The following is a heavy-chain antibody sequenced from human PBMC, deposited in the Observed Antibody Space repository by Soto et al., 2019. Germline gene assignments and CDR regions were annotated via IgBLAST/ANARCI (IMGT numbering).Heavy chain of an antibody. J-gene: IGHJ4*02. V-gene: IGHV3-23*01. D-gene: IGHD1-26*01. CDR1: GFSFSSYA. CDR2: IGGSGGAA. CDR3: AKDRFGIVGPVDY. Sequence: GGSLRLSCAASGFSFSSYAMSWVRQAPGKGLEGVSVIGGSGGAAYYADSVKGRFTISRDNSKNTVSLHMNSLRVDDTAVYFCAKDRFGIVGPVDYWGPGTLVTVSS.